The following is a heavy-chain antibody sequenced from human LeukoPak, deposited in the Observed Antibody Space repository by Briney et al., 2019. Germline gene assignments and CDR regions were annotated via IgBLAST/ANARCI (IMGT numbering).Heavy chain of an antibody. D-gene: IGHD1-26*01. V-gene: IGHV4-61*02. CDR2: IYTSGST. CDR1: GGSISSGSYY. J-gene: IGHJ4*02. CDR3: ARDPGELLIPGYQNYYFDY. Sequence: PSETLSLTCTVSGGSISSGSYYWSWIRQPAGKGLEWIGRIYTSGSTNYNPSLKSRVTISVDTSKNQFSLKLSSVTAADTAVYYCARDPGELLIPGYQNYYFDYWGQGTLVTVSS.